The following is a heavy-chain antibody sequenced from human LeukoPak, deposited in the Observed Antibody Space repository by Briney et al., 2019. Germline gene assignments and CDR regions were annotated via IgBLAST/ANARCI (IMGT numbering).Heavy chain of an antibody. D-gene: IGHD2-15*01. V-gene: IGHV1-18*01. CDR2: ISAYNGNT. CDR1: GYTFTSYG. J-gene: IGHJ6*02. CDR3: ARRAVVVAARVYYYYGMDV. Sequence: ASVKVSCKASGYTFTSYGISWVQQAPGQGLEWMGWISAYNGNTNYAQKLQGRVTMTTDTSTSTAYMELRSLRSDDTAVYYCARRAVVVAARVYYYYGMDVWGQGTTVTVSS.